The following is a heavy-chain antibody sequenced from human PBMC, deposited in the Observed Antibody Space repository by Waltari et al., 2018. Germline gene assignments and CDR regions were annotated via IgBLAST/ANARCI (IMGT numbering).Heavy chain of an antibody. CDR2: IGGNGEHR. CDR3: VKYGFGGVLSH. Sequence: EVQLKESGGKVIQPGGSLRVSCEASGFSFSNNAMSWVRQAPGKGLEWVSVIGGNGEHRSYADSVRGRFTISRDNSKNTLYLEMNSLRADDTAVYFCVKYGFGGVLSHWGQGTLVIVSS. D-gene: IGHD3-16*01. CDR1: GFSFSNNA. J-gene: IGHJ1*01. V-gene: IGHV3-23*01.